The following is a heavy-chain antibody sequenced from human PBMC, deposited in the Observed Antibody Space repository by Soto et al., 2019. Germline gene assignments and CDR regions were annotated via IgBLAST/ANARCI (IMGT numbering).Heavy chain of an antibody. V-gene: IGHV1-2*02. CDR1: GYIFTDYY. CDR2: IEPKSGDT. Sequence: QVQLVQSGAEVKKPGASVKVSCKASGYIFTDYYIHWVRQAPGQGLAWRGWIEPKSGDTAYAHKFQGRVTMTRDASISTADMELNSLRSDDTGGYFCARALDESVTGFHFWGQGALVAVSS. CDR3: ARALDESVTGFHF. J-gene: IGHJ4*02. D-gene: IGHD3-9*01.